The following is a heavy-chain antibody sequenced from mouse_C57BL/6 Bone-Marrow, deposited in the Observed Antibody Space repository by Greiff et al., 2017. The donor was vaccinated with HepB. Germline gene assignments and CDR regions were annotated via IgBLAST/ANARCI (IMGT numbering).Heavy chain of an antibody. Sequence: QVQLQQSGAELVKPGASVKLSCKASGYTFTSYWMHWVKQRPGQGLEWIGMIHPNSGSTNYNEKFKSKATLTVDKSSSTAYMQLSSLTSEDSAVYYCALHYYGSSSPLDYWGQGTTLTVSS. CDR1: GYTFTSYW. J-gene: IGHJ2*01. CDR3: ALHYYGSSSPLDY. CDR2: IHPNSGST. V-gene: IGHV1-64*01. D-gene: IGHD1-1*01.